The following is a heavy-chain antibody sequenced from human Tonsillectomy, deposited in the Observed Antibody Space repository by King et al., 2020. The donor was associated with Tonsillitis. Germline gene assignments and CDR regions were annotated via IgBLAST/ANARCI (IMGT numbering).Heavy chain of an antibody. CDR3: ARPYYDILTGYFY. V-gene: IGHV3-23*04. Sequence: VQLVESGGGLVQRGGSLRLSCVASGFTFSSYAMSWVRQAPGKGLEWVSAISGSGGSTYYADSEKGRFTISRDNSKNTLYLQMNSLRAEDTAVYYCARPYYDILTGYFYWGQGTLVTVSS. J-gene: IGHJ4*02. CDR2: ISGSGGST. CDR1: GFTFSSYA. D-gene: IGHD3-9*01.